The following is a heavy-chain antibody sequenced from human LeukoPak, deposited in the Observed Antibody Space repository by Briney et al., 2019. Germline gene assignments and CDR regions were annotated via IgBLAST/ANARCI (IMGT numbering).Heavy chain of an antibody. D-gene: IGHD3-10*01. V-gene: IGHV4-59*01. J-gene: IGHJ6*03. CDR2: IYFTGST. CDR3: AREGGNYYGSGSYGGYYYYLDV. Sequence: PETLSLTCTVSGGSMNPYYWTWIRQSPGKGLEWIGYIYFTGSTTYNPHLKSRVTFSVDRSTNQFSLKLTSVTAADTAVYFCAREGGNYYGSGSYGGYYYYLDVWGKGTTVTVSS. CDR1: GGSMNPYY.